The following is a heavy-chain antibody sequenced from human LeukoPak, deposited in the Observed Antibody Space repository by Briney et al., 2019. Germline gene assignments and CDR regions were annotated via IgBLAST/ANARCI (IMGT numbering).Heavy chain of an antibody. CDR2: ISSSSSTI. V-gene: IGHV3-48*01. Sequence: PGGSLRLSCAASGFTFSSYSMNWVRQAPGKGLEWVSYISSSSSTIYYADSVKGRFTISRDNAKNSLYLQMNSLRAEDTAVYYCARDLAAAGDYFDYWGQGTLVTVSS. D-gene: IGHD6-13*01. J-gene: IGHJ4*02. CDR3: ARDLAAAGDYFDY. CDR1: GFTFSSYS.